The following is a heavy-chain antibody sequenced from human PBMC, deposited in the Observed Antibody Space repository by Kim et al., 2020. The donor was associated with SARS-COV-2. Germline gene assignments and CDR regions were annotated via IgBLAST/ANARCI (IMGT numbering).Heavy chain of an antibody. CDR2: FDPEDGET. Sequence: ASVKVSCKVSGYTLTELSMHWVRQAPGKGLEWMGGFDPEDGETIYAQKFQGRVTMTEDTSTDTAYMELSSLRSEDTAVYYCATDRGAEIGRSNSAPLNYWGQGTLVTVSS. V-gene: IGHV1-24*01. D-gene: IGHD4-4*01. CDR3: ATDRGAEIGRSNSAPLNY. CDR1: GYTLTELS. J-gene: IGHJ4*02.